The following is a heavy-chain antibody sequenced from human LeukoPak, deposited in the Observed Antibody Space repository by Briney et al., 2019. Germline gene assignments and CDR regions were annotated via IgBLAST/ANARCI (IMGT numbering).Heavy chain of an antibody. V-gene: IGHV3-7*01. CDR2: MNQDGSEK. J-gene: IGHJ4*02. CDR3: ARGGSI. D-gene: IGHD1-26*01. Sequence: PGGSLRLSCAASGFTFRSYRMSWVRQAPGKGLEGVANMNQDGSEKYYVDSVRGRFTISRDNAKNSLYLQMSSLRVEDTAVYYCARGGSIGGQGTLVTVSS. CDR1: GFTFRSYR.